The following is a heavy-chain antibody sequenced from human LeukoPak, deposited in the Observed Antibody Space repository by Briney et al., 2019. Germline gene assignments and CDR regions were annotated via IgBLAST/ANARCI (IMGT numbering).Heavy chain of an antibody. D-gene: IGHD2-2*01. CDR1: GGSFSGYY. CDR2: INHSGST. V-gene: IGHV4-34*01. Sequence: SETLSLTCAVYGGSFSGYYWSWIRQPPGKGLEWIGEINHSGSTNYNPSLKSRVTISVDTSKNQFSLKLSSVTAADTAVYYCARGRQDIVVVPAARSWFDPWAREPWSPSPQ. CDR3: ARGRQDIVVVPAARSWFDP. J-gene: IGHJ5*02.